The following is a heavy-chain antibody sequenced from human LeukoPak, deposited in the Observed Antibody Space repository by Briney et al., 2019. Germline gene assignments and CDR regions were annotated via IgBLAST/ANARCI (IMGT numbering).Heavy chain of an antibody. CDR2: ISGSGSSP. CDR3: AKDSGPWGYCTTTSCYFAY. J-gene: IGHJ4*02. V-gene: IGHV3-23*01. CDR1: GFTFSSFA. D-gene: IGHD2-2*01. Sequence: GGSLRLSCAASGFTFSSFAMSWVRQAPGKGLEWVSAISGSGSSPYHADSVKGRFTISRDNSKSTLYLQMNSLRAGDTAVYYCAKDSGPWGYCTTTSCYFAYWGQGALVTVSS.